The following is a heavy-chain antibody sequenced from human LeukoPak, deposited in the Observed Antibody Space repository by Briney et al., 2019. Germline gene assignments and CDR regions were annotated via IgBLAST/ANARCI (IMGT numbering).Heavy chain of an antibody. J-gene: IGHJ3*02. Sequence: PGGSLRLSCAASGFTFSSYGMHWVRQAPGKGLEWVAVISYDGSNKYYADSVKGRFTISRDNSENTLYLQMNSLRAEDTAVYYCANYDSGGPLAFDIWGQGTMVTVSS. D-gene: IGHD3-22*01. CDR3: ANYDSGGPLAFDI. CDR1: GFTFSSYG. CDR2: ISYDGSNK. V-gene: IGHV3-30*18.